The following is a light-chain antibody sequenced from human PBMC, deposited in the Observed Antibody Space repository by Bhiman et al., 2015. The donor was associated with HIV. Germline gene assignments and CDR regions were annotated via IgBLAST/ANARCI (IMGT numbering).Light chain of an antibody. J-gene: IGLJ1*01. CDR3: SSYTSSSAYV. CDR2: DVS. Sequence: QSALTQPPSASGSPGQSVTISCTGTSSDVGRYNYVSWYQQHPGKAPKLMIFDVSNRPSGVSNRFSGSKSGNTASLTISGLQTEDEADYYCSSYTSSSAYVFGSGTKVTVL. V-gene: IGLV2-14*03. CDR1: SSDVGRYNY.